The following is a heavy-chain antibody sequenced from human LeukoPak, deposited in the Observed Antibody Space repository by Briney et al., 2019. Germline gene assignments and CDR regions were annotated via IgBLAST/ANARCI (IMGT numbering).Heavy chain of an antibody. Sequence: PGGSLTDPRAASVFTFSNYDMHWVRQAPGKGLEGVAVISYDGSNRYYADSVNGRFTISRANSKNTLYPQMNRLRAEDTAVYYCANIPEEVVAATGTGHFDYWGQAALVTVSS. D-gene: IGHD2-15*01. V-gene: IGHV3-30*18. CDR3: ANIPEEVVAATGTGHFDY. CDR1: VFTFSNYD. J-gene: IGHJ4*02. CDR2: ISYDGSNR.